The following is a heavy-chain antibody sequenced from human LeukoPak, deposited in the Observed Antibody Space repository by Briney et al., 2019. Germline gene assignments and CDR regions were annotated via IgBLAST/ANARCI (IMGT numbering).Heavy chain of an antibody. J-gene: IGHJ2*01. D-gene: IGHD2/OR15-2a*01. CDR2: IYTSGST. Sequence: SETLSLTCTVSGGSISSGSYYWSWIRQPAGKGLEWIGRIYTSGSTNYNPSLKSRVTISVDTSKNQFSLKLSSVTAADTAVYYCAGTTSDWYFDLWGRGTLVTASS. CDR1: GGSISSGSYY. V-gene: IGHV4-61*02. CDR3: AGTTSDWYFDL.